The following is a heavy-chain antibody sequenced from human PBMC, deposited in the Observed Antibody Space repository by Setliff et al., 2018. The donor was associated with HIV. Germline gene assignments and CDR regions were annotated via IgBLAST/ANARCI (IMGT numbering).Heavy chain of an antibody. J-gene: IGHJ5*02. CDR3: ARVARVHPFDP. V-gene: IGHV4-61*01. CDR1: GGSISTSRHY. Sequence: PSETLSLTCTVSGGSISTSRHYWSWIRQPPGKGLEWIGLIYYTGIPTYNTSLKSRVTMSVDRSKNQFSLRLTSVTAADTAMYYCARVARVHPFDPWGQGTLVTVSS. CDR2: IYYTGIP.